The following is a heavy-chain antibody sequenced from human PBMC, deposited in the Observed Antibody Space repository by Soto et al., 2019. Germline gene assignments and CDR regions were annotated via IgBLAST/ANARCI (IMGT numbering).Heavy chain of an antibody. CDR2: IYYSGST. J-gene: IGHJ4*02. CDR1: GGSISSGGYY. CDR3: ARAFVGSGSYALDY. D-gene: IGHD3-10*01. Sequence: SETLSLTCTVSGGSISSGGYYWSWIRQHPGKGLEWIGYIYYSGSTYYNPSLKSRVTISVDTSKNQFSLKLSSVTAADTAVYYCARAFVGSGSYALDYWGQGTLVPVSS. V-gene: IGHV4-31*03.